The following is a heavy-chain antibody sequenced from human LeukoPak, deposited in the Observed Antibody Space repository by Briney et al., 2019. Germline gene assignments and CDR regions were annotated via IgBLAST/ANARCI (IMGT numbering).Heavy chain of an antibody. V-gene: IGHV1-46*01. CDR1: GYTFTSYY. D-gene: IGHD3-10*01. CDR2: INPSGGST. CDR3: ARDGYQMVRGVPGGY. Sequence: GASVKVSCKASGYTFTSYYMHWVRQAPGQGLEWMGIINPSGGSTSYTQKFQGRVTMTRDTSTSTVYMELSSLRSEDTAVYYCARDGYQMVRGVPGGYWGQGTLVTVSS. J-gene: IGHJ4*02.